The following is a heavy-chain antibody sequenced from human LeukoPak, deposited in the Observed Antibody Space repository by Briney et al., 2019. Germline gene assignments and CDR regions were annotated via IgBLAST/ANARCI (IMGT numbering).Heavy chain of an antibody. CDR2: ISSSSSTI. V-gene: IGHV3-48*01. CDR1: GFTFSKHW. CDR3: ARVLHKRNYDSSDYYGS. J-gene: IGHJ5*02. Sequence: GGSLRLSCAASGFTFSKHWMNWVRQAPGKGLEWISYISSSSSTIYYADSVKGRFTISRDNAKNSLYLQLNSLRAEDTAVYYCARVLHKRNYDSSDYYGSWGQGTLVTVSS. D-gene: IGHD3-22*01.